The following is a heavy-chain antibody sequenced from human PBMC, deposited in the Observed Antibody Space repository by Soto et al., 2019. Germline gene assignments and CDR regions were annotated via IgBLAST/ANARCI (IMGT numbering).Heavy chain of an antibody. CDR1: GYTFTSYA. D-gene: IGHD5-12*01. Sequence: GASVKVSCKASGYTFTSYAMHWVRQAPGQRLEWMGWINAGNGNTKYSQKFQGRVTITRDTSASTAYMELSSLRSEDTAVYYCARARYSGYHPGVFDYWGQGTLVTVSS. CDR3: ARARYSGYHPGVFDY. V-gene: IGHV1-3*01. J-gene: IGHJ4*02. CDR2: INAGNGNT.